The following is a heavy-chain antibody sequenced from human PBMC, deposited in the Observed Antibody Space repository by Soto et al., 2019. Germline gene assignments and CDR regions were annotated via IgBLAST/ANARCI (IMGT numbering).Heavy chain of an antibody. CDR2: ISAYNGNT. D-gene: IGHD6-19*01. J-gene: IGHJ4*02. CDR1: GYTFTSYG. Sequence: QVQLLQSGAEVKKPGASVKVSCKASGYTFTSYGISWVRQAPGQGLEWMGWISAYNGNTNYAQKRQGRVTMTTDTSTSTAYMELRSLRSDDTAVYYCARDSGSGWYSDLGDYWGQGTLVTVSS. CDR3: ARDSGSGWYSDLGDY. V-gene: IGHV1-18*04.